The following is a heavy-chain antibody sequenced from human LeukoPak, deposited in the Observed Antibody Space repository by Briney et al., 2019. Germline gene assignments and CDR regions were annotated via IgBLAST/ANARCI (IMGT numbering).Heavy chain of an antibody. D-gene: IGHD3-10*01. J-gene: IGHJ3*02. CDR2: IWYDGSQK. CDR1: GFTFSSYG. V-gene: IGHV3-33*01. Sequence: GRSLRLSCAASGFTFSSYGMHWVRESPGKGGVWLAVIWYDGSQKYYADSVKGRFTISSVNSKNTLYLQMNSLRAEDTAVYYCARDYNDNWYRGVQDLDIWGQGTMVTVSS. CDR3: ARDYNDNWYRGVQDLDI.